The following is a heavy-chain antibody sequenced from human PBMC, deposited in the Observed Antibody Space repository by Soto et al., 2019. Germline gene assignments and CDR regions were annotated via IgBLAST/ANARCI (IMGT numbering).Heavy chain of an antibody. V-gene: IGHV3-33*01. CDR2: IWYDGRNK. J-gene: IGHJ4*02. Sequence: QVQLVESGGGVVQPGRSLRLSCAASGFTFSSYGMHWVRQAPGKGLEWVAVIWYDGRNKYYADSVKGRFTISRDNSKNALYLQMNSLRAEDTAVYYCERARVGANSDYWGQGTLVTVSS. CDR3: ERARVGANSDY. D-gene: IGHD1-26*01. CDR1: GFTFSSYG.